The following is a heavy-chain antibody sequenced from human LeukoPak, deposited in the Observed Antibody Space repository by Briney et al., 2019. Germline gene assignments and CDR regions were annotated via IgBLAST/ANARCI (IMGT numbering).Heavy chain of an antibody. V-gene: IGHV3-15*05. Sequence: KPGGSLRLSCEASGFTFKNAWMSWVRQAPGKGLEWVGRIQSRPDGGTTDYAAPVQGRFTISRDDSKNTLYVQMNSLKIEDTGVYYCTTDHVDTAMVLPNWGQGTLVTVSS. CDR1: GFTFKNAW. J-gene: IGHJ4*02. CDR3: TTDHVDTAMVLPN. CDR2: IQSRPDGGTT. D-gene: IGHD5-18*01.